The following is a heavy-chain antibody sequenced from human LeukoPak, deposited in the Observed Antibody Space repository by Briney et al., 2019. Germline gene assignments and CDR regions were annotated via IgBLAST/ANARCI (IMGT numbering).Heavy chain of an antibody. Sequence: ASVEVSCKASGYTFTSYDISWVRQAPGQGLEWMGWISAYNGNTNYAQKLQGRVTMTTDTSTSTAYMELRSLRSDDTAVYYCARVPASYYYMDVWGKGTTVTVSS. J-gene: IGHJ6*03. CDR2: ISAYNGNT. CDR3: ARVPASYYYMDV. CDR1: GYTFTSYD. V-gene: IGHV1-18*01. D-gene: IGHD2-2*01.